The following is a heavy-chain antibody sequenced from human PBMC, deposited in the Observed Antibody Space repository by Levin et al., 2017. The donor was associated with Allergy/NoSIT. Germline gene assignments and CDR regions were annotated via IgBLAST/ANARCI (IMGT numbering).Heavy chain of an antibody. CDR3: VKDMATNTPPAAGLYYYGLEI. CDR1: GFIFGESA. D-gene: IGHD6-25*01. V-gene: IGHV3-9*01. Sequence: PGGSLRLSCTVSGFIFGESAMHWVRQVPGKGLEWVSGISWNGNIIAYRDSVKGRFTISRDNAKRILYLEMSSLRMEDTALYYCVKDMATNTPPAAGLYYYGLEIWGQGTTVTVSS. J-gene: IGHJ6*02. CDR2: ISWNGNII.